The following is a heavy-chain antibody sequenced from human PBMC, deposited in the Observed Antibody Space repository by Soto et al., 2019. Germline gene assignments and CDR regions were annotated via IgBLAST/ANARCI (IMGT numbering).Heavy chain of an antibody. CDR1: GFTFSSYS. CDR2: ISSSSSTI. V-gene: IGHV3-48*01. D-gene: IGHD2-2*01. CDR3: ARAPPFCSSTSCKFPFPFFDY. Sequence: GGSLRLSCAASGFTFSSYSMNWVRQAPGKGLEWVSYISSSSSTIYYADSVKGRFTISRDNAKNSLYLQMNSLRAEDTAVYYCARAPPFCSSTSCKFPFPFFDYWGQGTLVTVSS. J-gene: IGHJ4*02.